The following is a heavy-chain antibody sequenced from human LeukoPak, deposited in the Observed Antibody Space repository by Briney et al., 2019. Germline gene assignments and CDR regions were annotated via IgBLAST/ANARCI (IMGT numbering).Heavy chain of an antibody. V-gene: IGHV3-23*01. CDR3: AKYCSGGNCYSGLY. CDR1: GFTFSSYA. J-gene: IGHJ4*02. CDR2: FRSSGGST. D-gene: IGHD2-15*01. Sequence: GGSLRLSCAASGFTFSSYAMTWVRQAPGKGLEWVSTFRSSGGSTYYADSVKGRFTISRDSSKNTLFLQMNSLRAEDTAVYYCAKYCSGGNCYSGLYWGQGTLATVSS.